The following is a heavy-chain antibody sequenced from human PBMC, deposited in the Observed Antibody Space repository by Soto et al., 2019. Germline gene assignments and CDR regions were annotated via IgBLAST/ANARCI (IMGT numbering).Heavy chain of an antibody. D-gene: IGHD6-19*01. J-gene: IGHJ6*03. V-gene: IGHV4-34*01. Sequence: QVQLQQWGAGLLKPSETLSLTCAVYGGSFSGYYWSWIRQPPGKGLEWIGEINHSGSTNYNPSLKSRVTISVDTSKNQFSLKLSSATAADTAVYYCARGVLAVADHYYYYYYMDVWGKGTTVTVSS. CDR2: INHSGST. CDR3: ARGVLAVADHYYYYYYMDV. CDR1: GGSFSGYY.